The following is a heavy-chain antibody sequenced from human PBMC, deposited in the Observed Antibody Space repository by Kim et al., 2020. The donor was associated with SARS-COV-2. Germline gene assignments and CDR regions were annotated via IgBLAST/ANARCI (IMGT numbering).Heavy chain of an antibody. D-gene: IGHD2-15*01. CDR1: GYSLTELY. Sequence: ASVKVSCKVSGYSLTELYIHWVRQAPGKGLEWMGGFEPTAGETVYAQKLQGRVTMTEDTSTDPAYMELSSLRSDDTAVYFCAAEGTPVVTYAFQTWGQGT. J-gene: IGHJ3*02. CDR3: AAEGTPVVTYAFQT. V-gene: IGHV1-24*01. CDR2: FEPTAGET.